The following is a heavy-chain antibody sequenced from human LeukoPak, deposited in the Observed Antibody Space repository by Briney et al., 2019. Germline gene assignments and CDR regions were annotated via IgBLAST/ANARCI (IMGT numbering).Heavy chain of an antibody. J-gene: IGHJ4*02. Sequence: PSETLSLTCAVYGGSFSGYYWSWIRQPPGKGLEWIGEINHSGSTNYNPPLKSRVTISVDTSKNQFSLKLSSVTAADTAVYYCARVRSGSGSYYSPKRWNYFEYWGQGTLVTVSS. D-gene: IGHD3-10*01. V-gene: IGHV4-34*01. CDR1: GGSFSGYY. CDR2: INHSGST. CDR3: ARVRSGSGSYYSPKRWNYFEY.